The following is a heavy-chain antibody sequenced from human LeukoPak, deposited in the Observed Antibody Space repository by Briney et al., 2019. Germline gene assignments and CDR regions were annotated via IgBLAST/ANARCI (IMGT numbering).Heavy chain of an antibody. CDR3: TRNSGWYRLDY. V-gene: IGHV3-7*01. D-gene: IGHD6-19*01. Sequence: GGSLRLSCTASGFTFSTYWMTWVRQAPGKGLEWVANIKEDGSQIGYGDAVKGRFTISRVNAKNSLFLQMNRLRADDMAVYYCTRNSGWYRLDYWGQGTLVTVPS. J-gene: IGHJ4*02. CDR1: GFTFSTYW. CDR2: IKEDGSQI.